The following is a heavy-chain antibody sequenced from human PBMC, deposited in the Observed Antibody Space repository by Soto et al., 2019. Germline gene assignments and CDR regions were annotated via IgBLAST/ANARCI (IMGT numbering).Heavy chain of an antibody. D-gene: IGHD4-17*01. CDR1: GYSFTSYW. J-gene: IGHJ4*02. CDR2: IYPGDSDT. Sequence: GESLKISCKGSGYSFTSYWIGWVRQMPGKGLEWMGIIYPGDSDTRYSPSFQGQVTISADKSISTAYLQWSSLKASDTAMYYCARQLTPMTTARELDYWGQGTMVTV. V-gene: IGHV5-51*01. CDR3: ARQLTPMTTARELDY.